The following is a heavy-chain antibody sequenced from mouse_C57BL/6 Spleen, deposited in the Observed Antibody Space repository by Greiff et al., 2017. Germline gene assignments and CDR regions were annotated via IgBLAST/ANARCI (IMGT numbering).Heavy chain of an antibody. Sequence: DVMLVESGEGLVKPGGSLKLSCAASGFTFSSYAMSWVRQTPEQRLEWVAYISSGGDYIYYADTVKGRFTISRDNASNTLYLQMSSLKSEDTAMYYCTRELRRGLYYAMDYGGQGTSVTVSS. CDR1: GFTFSSYA. CDR2: ISSGGDYI. D-gene: IGHD2-4*01. J-gene: IGHJ4*01. V-gene: IGHV5-9-1*02. CDR3: TRELRRGLYYAMDY.